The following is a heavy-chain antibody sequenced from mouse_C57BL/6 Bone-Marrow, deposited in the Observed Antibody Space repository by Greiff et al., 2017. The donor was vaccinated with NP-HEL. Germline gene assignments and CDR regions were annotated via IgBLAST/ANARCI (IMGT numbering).Heavy chain of an antibody. J-gene: IGHJ4*01. D-gene: IGHD1-1*01. V-gene: IGHV1-19*01. CDR3: ASEAYYYGSSYYYAMDD. CDR1: GYTFTDYY. CDR2: INPYNGGT. Sequence: EVKLQESGPVLVKPGASVKMSCKASGYTFTDYYMNWVKQSHGKSLEWIGVINPYNGGTSYNQKFKGKATLTVDKSSSTAYMELNSLTSEESAVYYCASEAYYYGSSYYYAMDDWGKGTSVTVSS.